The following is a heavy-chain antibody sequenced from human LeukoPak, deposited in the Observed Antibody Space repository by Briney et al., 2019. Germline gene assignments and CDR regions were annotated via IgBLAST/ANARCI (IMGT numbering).Heavy chain of an antibody. V-gene: IGHV3-30-3*01. CDR3: ATASSIAAGYYFDY. J-gene: IGHJ4*02. CDR2: ISYDGSNK. Sequence: PGRSLRLSCAASGFTFSSYAMHWVRQAPGKGLEWVAVISYDGSNKYYADSVKGRFTISRDNSKNTLYLQMNSLRAEDTAVYYCATASSIAAGYYFDYWGQGTLVTVSS. CDR1: GFTFSSYA. D-gene: IGHD6-25*01.